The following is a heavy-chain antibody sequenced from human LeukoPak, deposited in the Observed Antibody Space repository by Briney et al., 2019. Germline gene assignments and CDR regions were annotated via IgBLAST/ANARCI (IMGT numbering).Heavy chain of an antibody. V-gene: IGHV3-20*04. CDR1: GFTFDDYG. Sequence: PGGSLRLSCAASGFTFDDYGMSWVRQAPGKGLEWVSGINWNGGSTGYADSVKGRFTISRDNAKNSLYLQMNSLRAEDTAVYYCAGVDFWSRDSSSWYYFDYWGQGTLVTVSS. D-gene: IGHD6-13*01. J-gene: IGHJ4*02. CDR3: AGVDFWSRDSSSWYYFDY. CDR2: INWNGGST.